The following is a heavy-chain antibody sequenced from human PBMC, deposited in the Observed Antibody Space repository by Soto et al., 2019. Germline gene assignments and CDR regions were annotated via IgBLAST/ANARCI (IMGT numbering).Heavy chain of an antibody. V-gene: IGHV3-64*02. CDR2: ISSNGGST. Sequence: HPGGSLRLSCAASGFTFSSYAMHWVRQAPGKGLEYVSAISSNGGSTYYADSVKGRFTISRDNSKNTLYLQMGSLRAEDTAVYYCAKVVPYCSGGSCYAGLRINNAFDIWGQGTMVTVSS. CDR1: GFTFSSYA. CDR3: AKVVPYCSGGSCYAGLRINNAFDI. D-gene: IGHD2-15*01. J-gene: IGHJ3*02.